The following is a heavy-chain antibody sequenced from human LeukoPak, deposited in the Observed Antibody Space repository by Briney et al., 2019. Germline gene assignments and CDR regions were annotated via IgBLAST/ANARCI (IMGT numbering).Heavy chain of an antibody. V-gene: IGHV1-69*13. Sequence: SVKVSCKASGGTFSSYAIGWVRQAPGQGLEWMGGIIPIFGTANYAQKFQGRVTITADESTSTAYMELSSLRSEDTAVYYCAREPTDDEVGLTHDGFDCWGQGTLVTVSS. D-gene: IGHD1-26*01. CDR3: AREPTDDEVGLTHDGFDC. CDR1: GGTFSSYA. J-gene: IGHJ4*02. CDR2: IIPIFGTA.